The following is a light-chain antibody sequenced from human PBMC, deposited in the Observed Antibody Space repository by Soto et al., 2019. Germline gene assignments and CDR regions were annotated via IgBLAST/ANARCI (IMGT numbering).Light chain of an antibody. CDR2: DVT. CDR1: SSDVGGFKY. CDR3: SSYAGFYTLL. J-gene: IGLJ2*01. Sequence: QSALTQPRSVSGSPGQSVTISCTGTSSDVGGFKYVSWYQHHPGKAPKLMIYDVTKRPSGVPDRFSGSKSGNTASLTISGLQAEDESEYYCSSYAGFYTLLFGGGTKLTVL. V-gene: IGLV2-11*01.